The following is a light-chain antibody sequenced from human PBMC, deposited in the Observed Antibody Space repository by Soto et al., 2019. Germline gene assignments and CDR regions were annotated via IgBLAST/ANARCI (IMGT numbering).Light chain of an antibody. CDR1: SSDVRSYNL. V-gene: IGLV2-23*01. J-gene: IGLJ1*01. CDR3: CSYAGSSTPYV. CDR2: EGS. Sequence: QSALTQPASVSGSPGQSITISCTGTSSDVRSYNLVSWYQQHPGKAPKVMIYEGSKRPSGVSNRFSGSKSGNTASLTISGLQAEDEADYYCCSYAGSSTPYVFGTGTKVTVL.